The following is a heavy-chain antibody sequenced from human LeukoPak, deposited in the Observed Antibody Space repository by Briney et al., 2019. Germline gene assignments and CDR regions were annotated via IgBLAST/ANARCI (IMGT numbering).Heavy chain of an antibody. J-gene: IGHJ4*02. CDR2: IYSGGNT. D-gene: IGHD1-26*01. V-gene: IGHV3-66*01. CDR1: GFTVSDNY. CDR3: ARVIVGITTRLDYFDY. Sequence: PGGSLRLSCAASGFTVSDNYMSWVRQAPGKGLEWVSIIYSGGNTYYADSVKGRFTVSRDNSKNTLYLQMNSLRAEDTAVYYCARVIVGITTRLDYFDYWGQGTLVTVSS.